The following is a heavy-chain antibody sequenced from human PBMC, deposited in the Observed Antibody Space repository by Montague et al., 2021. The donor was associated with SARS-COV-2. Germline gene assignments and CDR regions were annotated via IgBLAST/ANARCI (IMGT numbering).Heavy chain of an antibody. Sequence: SETLSLTCTVSGDSISDYNWSWIRQPAGKGLEWIGIIYSSGYTNYNPSLKGRVTMSVDASKNYLSLRLSSVTAADTAVYYCARAPRIMISGGVMPRSYGMDVWGQGTTVTVSS. CDR1: GDSISDYN. D-gene: IGHD3-3*01. CDR2: IYSSGYT. V-gene: IGHV4-4*07. J-gene: IGHJ6*02. CDR3: ARAPRIMISGGVMPRSYGMDV.